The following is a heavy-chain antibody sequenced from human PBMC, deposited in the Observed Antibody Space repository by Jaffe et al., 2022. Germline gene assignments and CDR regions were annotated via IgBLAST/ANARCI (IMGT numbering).Heavy chain of an antibody. V-gene: IGHV3-53*02. D-gene: IGHD4-17*01. CDR3: ARDYMTTVTSLSYWYFDL. CDR2: IYSGGST. CDR1: GFTVSSNY. Sequence: EVQLVETGGGLIQPGGSLRLSCAASGFTVSSNYMSWVRQAPGKGLEWVSVIYSGGSTYYADSVKGRFTISRDNSKNTLYLQMNSLRAEDTAVYYCARDYMTTVTSLSYWYFDLWGRGTLVTVSS. J-gene: IGHJ2*01.